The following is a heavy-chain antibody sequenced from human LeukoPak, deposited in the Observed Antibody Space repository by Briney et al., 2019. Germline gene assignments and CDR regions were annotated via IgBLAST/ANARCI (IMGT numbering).Heavy chain of an antibody. J-gene: IGHJ6*02. V-gene: IGHV3-30-3*01. CDR2: ISYDGSNK. Sequence: GGSLRLSCAASGFTFSSYAMHWVRPAPGKGLEWVAVISYDGSNKYYADSVKGRFTISRDNSKNTLYLQMNSLRAEDTAVYYCARVNRSDYGDYFLAYYYGMDVWGQGTTVTVSS. CDR1: GFTFSSYA. CDR3: ARVNRSDYGDYFLAYYYGMDV. D-gene: IGHD4-17*01.